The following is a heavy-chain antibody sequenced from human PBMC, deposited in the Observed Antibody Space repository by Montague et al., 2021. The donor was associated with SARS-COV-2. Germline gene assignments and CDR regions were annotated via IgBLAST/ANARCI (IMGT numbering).Heavy chain of an antibody. J-gene: IGHJ5*02. CDR1: GGSISSYY. V-gene: IGHV4-59*13. CDR2: IFHSGIT. D-gene: IGHD1-20*01. CDR3: ARTEYNWNDWFDP. Sequence: SETLSLTCSVSGGSISSYYWSWIRQSPGKGLEWTGYIFHSGITDYNPSLKSRVTISVDMSKNQLSLQLNSVTAADSAVYYCARTEYNWNDWFDPWGQGTLVTVSS.